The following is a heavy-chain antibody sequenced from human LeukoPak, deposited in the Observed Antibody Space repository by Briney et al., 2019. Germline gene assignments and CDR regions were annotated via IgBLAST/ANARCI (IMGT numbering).Heavy chain of an antibody. CDR1: GFTFSSYG. D-gene: IGHD5-24*01. V-gene: IGHV3-30*03. Sequence: GGSLRLSCAASGFTFSSYGMHWVRQAPGKGLEWVAVISYDGSNKYYADSVKGRFTISRDNSKNTLYLQMNSLRSEDTAVYYCAREGVEMATIYAFDIWGQGTMVTVSS. J-gene: IGHJ3*02. CDR2: ISYDGSNK. CDR3: AREGVEMATIYAFDI.